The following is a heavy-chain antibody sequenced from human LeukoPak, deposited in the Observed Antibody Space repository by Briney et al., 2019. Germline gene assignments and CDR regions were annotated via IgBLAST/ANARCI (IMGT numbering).Heavy chain of an antibody. CDR3: ARRRYSSSWRLKTPIDY. J-gene: IGHJ4*02. CDR1: GASISSSTYY. V-gene: IGHV4-39*07. D-gene: IGHD6-13*01. CDR2: ASYSGNT. Sequence: PSETLSLTCTVSGASISSSTYYWGWIRQPPGKGLEWIGSASYSGNTYCNPSLKSRVTISVDTSKNQFSLKLSSVTAADTAVYYCARRRYSSSWRLKTPIDYWGQGTLVTVSS.